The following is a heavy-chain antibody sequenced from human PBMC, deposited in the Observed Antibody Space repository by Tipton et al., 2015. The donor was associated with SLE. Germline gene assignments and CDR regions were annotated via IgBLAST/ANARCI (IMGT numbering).Heavy chain of an antibody. CDR2: IYNSGSS. Sequence: LRLSCTVSGGTISSGGYYWSWIRQHPGKGLEWIGYIYNSGSSSYNPSLKSRVSISVDTSKNQFSLKLSSVTAADTAVYYCARAPGLSGAHNWFDPWGQGTLVTVSS. V-gene: IGHV4-31*02. CDR3: ARAPGLSGAHNWFDP. CDR1: GGTISSGGYY. J-gene: IGHJ5*02. D-gene: IGHD7-27*01.